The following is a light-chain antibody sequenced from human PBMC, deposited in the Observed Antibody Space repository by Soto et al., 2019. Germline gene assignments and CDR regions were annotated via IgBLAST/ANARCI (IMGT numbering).Light chain of an antibody. CDR3: SSYTSSSTGGL. Sequence: QSALTQPRSVSGSPGQSVTISCTGTSSDVGGYNYVSWYQQHPGKAPKLMIYEVSYRPSGVSTRFSGSKSGNTASLTISGLQAEDEADYYCSSYTSSSTGGLFGGGTKVTVL. J-gene: IGLJ2*01. CDR1: SSDVGGYNY. V-gene: IGLV2-14*01. CDR2: EVS.